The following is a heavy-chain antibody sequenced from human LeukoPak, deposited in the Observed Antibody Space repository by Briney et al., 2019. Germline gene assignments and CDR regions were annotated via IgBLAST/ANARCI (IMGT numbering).Heavy chain of an antibody. CDR2: ISESGDGT. J-gene: IGHJ4*02. CDR3: ARRDSSSWSYYFDY. CDR1: GFTFSGYG. D-gene: IGHD6-13*01. V-gene: IGHV3-23*01. Sequence: GGSLRLSCAASGFTFSGYGMSWVRQAPGKGLEWVSAISESGDGTFYAGSVQGRFSISRDNSKNTLYLQMNSLRAEDTAVYYCARRDSSSWSYYFDYWGQGTLVTVSS.